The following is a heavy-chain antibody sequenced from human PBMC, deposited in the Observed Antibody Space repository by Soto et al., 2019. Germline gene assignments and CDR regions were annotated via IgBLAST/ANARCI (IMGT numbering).Heavy chain of an antibody. J-gene: IGHJ6*02. CDR2: ISYDGSNK. V-gene: IGHV3-30-3*01. CDR1: GFTFSSYA. D-gene: IGHD3-10*01. Sequence: QVQLVESGGGVVQPGRSLRLSCAASGFTFSSYAMHWVRQAPGKGLEWVAVISYDGSNKYYADSVKGRFTISRDNSKNTLYLQMNGLRAEETAVYYCARDVQVLLWFGEGMDVWGQGTTVTVSS. CDR3: ARDVQVLLWFGEGMDV.